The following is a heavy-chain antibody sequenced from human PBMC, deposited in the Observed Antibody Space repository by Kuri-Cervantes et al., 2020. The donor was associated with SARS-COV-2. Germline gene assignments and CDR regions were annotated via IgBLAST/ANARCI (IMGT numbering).Heavy chain of an antibody. Sequence: GESLKISCSASGFTFSSYAMHWVRQAPGKGLEYVSAISSNGGSTYYADPVKGRFTISRGNSKNTLYLQMSSLRAEDTAVYYRVKAPEGPDDYWGQGTLVTVSS. CDR1: GFTFSSYA. V-gene: IGHV3-64D*06. CDR3: VKAPEGPDDY. J-gene: IGHJ4*02. CDR2: ISSNGGST.